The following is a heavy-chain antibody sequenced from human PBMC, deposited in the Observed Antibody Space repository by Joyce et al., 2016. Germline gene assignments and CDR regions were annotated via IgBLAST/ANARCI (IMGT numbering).Heavy chain of an antibody. D-gene: IGHD5-24*01. CDR3: ARDLMA. Sequence: EVQLVESGGRLVQPGGSLGLSCAASGFTVSSNYMSWVRRAPGKGLEWISVIYSCDNTYYADSVKGRFTISRDSSNNTVYLQMNSLRAEDTAVYYCARDLMAWGQGTLVTVSS. V-gene: IGHV3-66*02. CDR1: GFTVSSNY. J-gene: IGHJ5*02. CDR2: IYSCDNT.